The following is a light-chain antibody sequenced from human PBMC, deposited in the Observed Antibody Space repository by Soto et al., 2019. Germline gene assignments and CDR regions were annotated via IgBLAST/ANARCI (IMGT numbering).Light chain of an antibody. CDR3: AAWDDSLSGQV. Sequence: QAVVTQPSSASGTPGQRVTISCSGSSSTIGTNYVYWYQQFPGTAPKLLIYRNNQRSSGVPDRFSGSKSGTSASLAISGLRPEDEADYYCAAWDDSLSGQVFGGGTKLTVL. CDR2: RNN. V-gene: IGLV1-47*01. CDR1: SSTIGTNY. J-gene: IGLJ2*01.